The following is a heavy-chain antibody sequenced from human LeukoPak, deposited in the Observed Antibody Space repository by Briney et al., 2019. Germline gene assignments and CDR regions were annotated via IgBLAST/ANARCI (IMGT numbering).Heavy chain of an antibody. D-gene: IGHD5-12*01. CDR1: GGSISNYY. Sequence: SETLSLTCTVSGGSISNYYWNWIRQPAGKGLEWIGRKSVSGHTNYRSSLESRVTMSVDTSKNQFSLRLNSVTTADTAVYYCARGEWLRLKDPVVGMDVWGQGTTVTVSS. CDR3: ARGEWLRLKDPVVGMDV. V-gene: IGHV4-4*07. CDR2: KSVSGHT. J-gene: IGHJ6*02.